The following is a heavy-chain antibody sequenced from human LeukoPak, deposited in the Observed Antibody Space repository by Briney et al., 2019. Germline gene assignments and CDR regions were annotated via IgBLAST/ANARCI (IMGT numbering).Heavy chain of an antibody. Sequence: GGSLRLSCTASGFDFGGLWMSWVRQAPGKGLEWVSYISSSGSTIYYADSVKGRFTISRDNAKNSLYLQMNSLRAEDTAVYYCAREAYYDSSGYYYDYWGQGTLVTVSS. J-gene: IGHJ4*02. D-gene: IGHD3-22*01. CDR3: AREAYYDSSGYYYDY. V-gene: IGHV3-11*01. CDR2: ISSSGSTI. CDR1: GFDFGGLW.